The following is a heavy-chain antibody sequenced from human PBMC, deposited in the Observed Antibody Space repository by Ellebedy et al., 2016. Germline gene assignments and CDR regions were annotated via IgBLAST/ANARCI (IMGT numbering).Heavy chain of an antibody. D-gene: IGHD6-19*01. V-gene: IGHV3-30*18. CDR3: AKSIAVAGTYHYYYYGMDV. CDR2: ISYDGSNK. Sequence: GESLKISCAASGFTFSSYGMHWVRQAPGKGLEWVAVISYDGSNKYYADSVKGRFTISRDNSKNTLYLQMNSLRAEDTAVYYCAKSIAVAGTYHYYYYGMDVWGQGTTVTVSS. CDR1: GFTFSSYG. J-gene: IGHJ6*02.